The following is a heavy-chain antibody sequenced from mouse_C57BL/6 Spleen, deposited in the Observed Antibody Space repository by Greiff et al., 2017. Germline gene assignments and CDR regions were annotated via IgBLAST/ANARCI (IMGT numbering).Heavy chain of an antibody. Sequence: EVMLVESGGGLVKPGGSLKLSCAASGFTFSDYGMHWVRQAPEKGLEWVAYISSGSSTIYYADTVKGRFPISRDNAKNTLFLQMTSLRSEDTDMYYCARPGWITTGVDYWGQSTTLTVSS. D-gene: IGHD1-1*01. V-gene: IGHV5-17*01. CDR3: ARPGWITTGVDY. CDR2: ISSGSSTI. CDR1: GFTFSDYG. J-gene: IGHJ2*01.